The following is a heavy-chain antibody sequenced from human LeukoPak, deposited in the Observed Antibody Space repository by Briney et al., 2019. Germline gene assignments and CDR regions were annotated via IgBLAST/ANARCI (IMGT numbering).Heavy chain of an antibody. Sequence: PSETLSLTCTVSGYSISSGYYWGWIRQPPGKGLEWIGSIYHSGSTYYNPSLKSRVTISVDTSKNQFSLKLSSVTAADTAVYYCARVLFSRGATLGAFDIWGQGTVVTVSS. CDR3: ARVLFSRGATLGAFDI. J-gene: IGHJ3*02. CDR2: IYHSGST. D-gene: IGHD1-26*01. CDR1: GYSISSGYY. V-gene: IGHV4-38-2*02.